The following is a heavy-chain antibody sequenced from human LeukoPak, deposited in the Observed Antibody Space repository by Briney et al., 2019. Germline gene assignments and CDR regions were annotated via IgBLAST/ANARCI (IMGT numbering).Heavy chain of an antibody. D-gene: IGHD6-6*01. CDR1: GFTFRDFW. Sequence: GGSLRLSCAASGFTFRDFWMHWVRQAPGKGLVWVSRINSDGSNITYADSVRGRFTISRDNAKNTLYLQMNSLRGEDTAVYYCARSRYSTSSGGFDYWGQGILVTVSS. V-gene: IGHV3-74*01. J-gene: IGHJ4*02. CDR3: ARSRYSTSSGGFDY. CDR2: INSDGSNI.